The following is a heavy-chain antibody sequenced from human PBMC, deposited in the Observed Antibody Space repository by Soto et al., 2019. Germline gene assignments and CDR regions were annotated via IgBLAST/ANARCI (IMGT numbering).Heavy chain of an antibody. Sequence: ASVKVSCNTSGFLFSTSAVHWVRQSRERRLEWLGWIVVGRGATHYATMFQDRLTISTDISTYTAYLERINLRSDDTAIYFCAPTRLSGFSLWGRGTMVTVSS. CDR1: GFLFSTSA. CDR2: IVVGRGAT. CDR3: APTRLSGFSL. V-gene: IGHV1-58*01. J-gene: IGHJ1*01. D-gene: IGHD6-19*01.